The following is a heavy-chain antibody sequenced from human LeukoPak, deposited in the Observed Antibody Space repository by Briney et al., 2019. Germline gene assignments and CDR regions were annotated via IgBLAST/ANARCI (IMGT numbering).Heavy chain of an antibody. CDR3: ARASRSLGYDP. D-gene: IGHD3-3*01. V-gene: IGHV3-66*01. Sequence: QSGGSLRLSCEASGFTFSRFGMHWVRQAPGKGLEWVSVIYSGGSTYYADSVKGRFTISRDNSKSTLYLQMNSLRAEDTAVYYCARASRSLGYDPWGQGTLVTVSS. J-gene: IGHJ5*02. CDR1: GFTFSRFG. CDR2: IYSGGST.